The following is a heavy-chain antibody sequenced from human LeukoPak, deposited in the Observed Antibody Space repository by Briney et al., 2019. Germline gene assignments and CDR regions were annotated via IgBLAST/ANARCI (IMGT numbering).Heavy chain of an antibody. CDR1: GFTFISYW. V-gene: IGHV3-74*01. Sequence: QPGGSLRLSCAASGFTFISYWMHLVRQAPGKGLVWVSRINGYGSSTDFADSVKGRFTISRDNAKNTLYLQMNSLRAEDTAVYYCARDAPGNTALDYWGQGTLVTVSS. CDR3: ARDAPGNTALDY. D-gene: IGHD5-18*01. J-gene: IGHJ4*02. CDR2: INGYGSST.